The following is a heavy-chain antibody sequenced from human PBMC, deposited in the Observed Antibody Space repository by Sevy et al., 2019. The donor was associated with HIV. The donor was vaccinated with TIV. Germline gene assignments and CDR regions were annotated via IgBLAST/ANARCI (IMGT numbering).Heavy chain of an antibody. D-gene: IGHD2-2*01. CDR3: AREISLHCSSTSCYEDY. J-gene: IGHJ4*02. CDR2: IKQDGSEK. V-gene: IGHV3-7*01. Sequence: GGSLRLSCAASGFTFSSYWMSWVRQAPGKGLEWVANIKQDGSEKYYVHSVKGRFTISRDNAKNSLYLQMNSLRAEDTAVYYCAREISLHCSSTSCYEDYWGQGTLVTVSS. CDR1: GFTFSSYW.